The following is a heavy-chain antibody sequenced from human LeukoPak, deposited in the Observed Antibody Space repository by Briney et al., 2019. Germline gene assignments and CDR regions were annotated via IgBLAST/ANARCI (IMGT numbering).Heavy chain of an antibody. CDR2: ISYDGSNK. D-gene: IGHD6-13*01. CDR1: GFTFSSYA. Sequence: GGSLRLSCAASGFTFSSYAMHWVRQAPGKGLEWVAVISYDGSNKYYADSVKRRFTISRDNSKNTLYLQMNSLRAEDTAVYYCARVKQQLVTTNLNWFDPWGQGTLVTVSS. CDR3: ARVKQQLVTTNLNWFDP. V-gene: IGHV3-30-3*01. J-gene: IGHJ5*02.